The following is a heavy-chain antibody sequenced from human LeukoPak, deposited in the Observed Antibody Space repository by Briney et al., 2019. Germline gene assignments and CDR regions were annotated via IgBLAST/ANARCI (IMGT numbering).Heavy chain of an antibody. J-gene: IGHJ4*02. CDR2: ISGSSGST. D-gene: IGHD1-26*01. CDR1: GFTFSSYA. V-gene: IGHV3-23*01. CDR3: AKGSYSGSYLHFDY. Sequence: GGSLRLSCAASGFTFSSYAMSWVRQAPGKGLEWVSAISGSSGSTYYADSVKGRFTISRDNSKNTLYLQMNSLRAEDTAVYYCAKGSYSGSYLHFDYWGQGTLVTVSS.